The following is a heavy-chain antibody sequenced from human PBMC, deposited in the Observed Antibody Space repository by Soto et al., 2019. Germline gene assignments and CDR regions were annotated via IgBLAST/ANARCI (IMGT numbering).Heavy chain of an antibody. D-gene: IGHD5-18*01. V-gene: IGHV3-23*01. CDR3: AEEYSVYEYVLPFAY. Sequence: GKGLEWVSAISDSGGDTYYVDSVKGRFTISRDNSENTLYLQMSSLRAEDTAIYFCAEEYSVYEYVLPFAYWVKGTLVLVSS. J-gene: IGHJ4*02. CDR2: ISDSGGDT.